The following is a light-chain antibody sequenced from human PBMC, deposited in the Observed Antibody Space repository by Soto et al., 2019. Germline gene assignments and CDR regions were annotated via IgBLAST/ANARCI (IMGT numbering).Light chain of an antibody. Sequence: QSVLTQPASVSGSPGQSITISCTGTSCDVGGYNLVSWYQQHPGKAPKLMISEVSKRPSGISDRFSGSKSGSTASLTISGLQAEDEADYYCCSYAGTRTHTVFGGGTQLTVL. CDR3: CSYAGTRTHTV. J-gene: IGLJ7*01. CDR2: EVS. V-gene: IGLV2-23*02. CDR1: SCDVGGYNL.